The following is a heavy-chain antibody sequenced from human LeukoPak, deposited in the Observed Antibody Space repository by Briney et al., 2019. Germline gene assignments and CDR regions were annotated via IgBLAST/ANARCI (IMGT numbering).Heavy chain of an antibody. CDR2: IFHSGST. CDR3: ARHFDYYYYMDV. J-gene: IGHJ6*03. CDR1: GASISTNNW. Sequence: PSETLSLTCAVSGASISTNNWWSWVRQPPGKGLEWIGQIFHSGSTNYNPSLKSRVTISVDTSKNQFSLKLSSVTAADTAVYYCARHFDYYYYMDVWGKGTTVTISS. V-gene: IGHV4-4*02.